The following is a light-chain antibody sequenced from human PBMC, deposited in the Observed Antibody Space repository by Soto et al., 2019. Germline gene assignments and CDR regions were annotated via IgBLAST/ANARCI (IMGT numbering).Light chain of an antibody. CDR1: SSDVGDYNY. CDR3: SSYAGSNNFVV. CDR2: EVS. V-gene: IGLV2-8*01. J-gene: IGLJ2*01. Sequence: QSALTQPPSASGSPGQSVTISFTGTSSDVGDYNYVSWYQHHPGKAPKLMIYEVSKRPSGVPDRFSGSKSGNTASLTVSGLQADDEDDYYCSSYAGSNNFVVFGGGTKLTVL.